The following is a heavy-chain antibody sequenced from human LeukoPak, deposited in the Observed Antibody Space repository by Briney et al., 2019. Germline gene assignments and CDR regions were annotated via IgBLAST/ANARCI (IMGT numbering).Heavy chain of an antibody. D-gene: IGHD2-21*02. J-gene: IGHJ4*02. V-gene: IGHV4-34*01. Sequence: SETLSLTCAVSGVSFDDYYWSWIRQTPGKGLEWIGEINHSGYTNDSPSPKSRVTLSIDTSRKQFSLNLRSVTVADTGIYYCTRMTAGHDYWGQGTLVTVSS. CDR3: TRMTAGHDY. CDR1: GVSFDDYY. CDR2: INHSGYT.